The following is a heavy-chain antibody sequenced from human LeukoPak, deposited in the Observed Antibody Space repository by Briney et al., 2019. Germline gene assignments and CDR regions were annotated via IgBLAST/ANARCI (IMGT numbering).Heavy chain of an antibody. Sequence: GGSLRLSCAASGFTFSDYWMTWVRQVPGKGLEWVANIKPDGSEKDYVDSVKGRFTISRDNAKNSLYLQMNTLRAEDTAVYNCARGGVTGGRYEYWGQGTLVTVSS. CDR1: GFTFSDYW. D-gene: IGHD1-14*01. J-gene: IGHJ4*02. V-gene: IGHV3-7*01. CDR2: IKPDGSEK. CDR3: ARGGVTGGRYEY.